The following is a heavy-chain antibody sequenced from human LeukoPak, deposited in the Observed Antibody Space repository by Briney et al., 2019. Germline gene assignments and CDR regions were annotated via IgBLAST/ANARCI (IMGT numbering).Heavy chain of an antibody. V-gene: IGHV3-53*01. CDR1: GFTVSSNY. CDR3: ASLPITMVRGVIADAFDI. CDR2: IYSGGST. Sequence: GGSLRLSCAASGFTVSSNYMSWVRQAPGKGLEWVSVIYSGGSTYYADSVKGRFTISRDNSKNTLYLQMNSLRAEDTAVYYCASLPITMVRGVIADAFDIWGQGTMVTVSS. D-gene: IGHD3-10*01. J-gene: IGHJ3*02.